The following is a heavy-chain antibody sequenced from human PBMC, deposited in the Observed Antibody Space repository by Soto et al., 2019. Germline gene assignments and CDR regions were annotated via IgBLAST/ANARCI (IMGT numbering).Heavy chain of an antibody. CDR2: IYYSGST. CDR3: ARDRYCISTSCYSYYYGMDV. CDR1: GGSISNGYYY. J-gene: IGHJ6*02. D-gene: IGHD2-2*01. Sequence: PSETLSLTCTVSGGSISNGYYYWSWVRQNPGKGLEWIGYIYYSGSTYYNPSLKSRVTISVDTSKNQFSLKLSSVTAADTAVYYCARDRYCISTSCYSYYYGMDVWGQGTTVTVSS. V-gene: IGHV4-31*03.